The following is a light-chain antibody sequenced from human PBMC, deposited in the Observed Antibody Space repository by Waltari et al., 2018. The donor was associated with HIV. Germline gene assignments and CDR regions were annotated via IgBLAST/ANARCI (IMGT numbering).Light chain of an antibody. CDR3: SAWDSSLGAWV. J-gene: IGLJ3*02. CDR2: RNN. V-gene: IGLV10-54*04. Sequence: QAGLTQPPSVSKDLRQTATLTCTGNSHNVGNQGATWLQHHQGHPPKLLSYRNNNRPSGISERFSASRSRNTASLTITGLRPEDEADYYCSAWDSSLGAWVFGGGTKLTVL. CDR1: SHNVGNQG.